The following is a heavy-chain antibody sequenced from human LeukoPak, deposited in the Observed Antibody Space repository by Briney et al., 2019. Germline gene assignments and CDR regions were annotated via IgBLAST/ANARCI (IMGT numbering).Heavy chain of an antibody. CDR2: INPNSGAT. V-gene: IGHV1-2*02. CDR1: GYTFTGYY. Sequence: GASVKVSCKASGYTFTGYYMSWVRQAPGQGFEWMGWINPNSGATKYAQKFQGRVTMTRDTSISTAYMELSRLRSDDTAVYYCARGGVTMVRGVTSRFDPWGQGTLVTVSS. CDR3: ARGGVTMVRGVTSRFDP. J-gene: IGHJ5*02. D-gene: IGHD3-10*01.